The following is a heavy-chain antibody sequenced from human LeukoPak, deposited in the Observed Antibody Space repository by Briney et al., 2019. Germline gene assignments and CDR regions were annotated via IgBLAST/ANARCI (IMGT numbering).Heavy chain of an antibody. CDR1: GYTFTSYG. D-gene: IGHD3-10*01. V-gene: IGHV1-18*01. CDR2: ISAYNGNT. Sequence: PWASVKVSCKASGYTFTSYGISWVRQAPGQGLEWMGWISAYNGNTNYAQKLQGRVTMTTDTSTSTAYMELRSLRSDDTAVYYCARNLWFGESSDAFDMWGQGTMVTVSS. CDR3: ARNLWFGESSDAFDM. J-gene: IGHJ3*02.